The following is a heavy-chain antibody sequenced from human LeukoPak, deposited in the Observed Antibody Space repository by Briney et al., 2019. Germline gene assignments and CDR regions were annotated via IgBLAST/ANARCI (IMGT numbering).Heavy chain of an antibody. Sequence: GGSLRLSCAASGFTFSSYSMNWVRQAPGKGLEWVSSISSSSSYIYYADSVKGRFTISRDNAKNSLYPQMNSLRAEDTAVYYCARDLEDYDILTGYYPTAYFDYWGQGTLVTVSS. CDR1: GFTFSSYS. CDR2: ISSSSSYI. J-gene: IGHJ4*02. D-gene: IGHD3-9*01. V-gene: IGHV3-21*01. CDR3: ARDLEDYDILTGYYPTAYFDY.